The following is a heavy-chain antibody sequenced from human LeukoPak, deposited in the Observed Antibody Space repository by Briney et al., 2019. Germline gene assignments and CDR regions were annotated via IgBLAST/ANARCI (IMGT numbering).Heavy chain of an antibody. J-gene: IGHJ4*02. CDR3: ARDRGSGSYTLDY. Sequence: TGESLRLSCAASGFTFSSNGMHWVRQAPGKGLGRVAVIWYDGSNKYYADSVKGRSTISRYNSKNTLYLQMNSLRAEDTAVYYCARDRGSGSYTLDYWGQGTLVTVSS. D-gene: IGHD3-10*01. V-gene: IGHV3-33*01. CDR1: GFTFSSNG. CDR2: IWYDGSNK.